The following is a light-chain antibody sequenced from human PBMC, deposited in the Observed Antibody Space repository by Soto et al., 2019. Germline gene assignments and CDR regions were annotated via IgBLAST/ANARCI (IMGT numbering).Light chain of an antibody. V-gene: IGKV1-39*01. CDR2: AAS. Sequence: DIQMTQSPPSLSASVGDRVTITCRASQTISSSLNWYQQKPGKAPNLLIYAASSLQSGVPSRFSGSGSGTDFTLTISSLQPEDFATYYCLQTYGTPPITFGQGTRLEIK. CDR3: LQTYGTPPIT. J-gene: IGKJ5*01. CDR1: QTISSS.